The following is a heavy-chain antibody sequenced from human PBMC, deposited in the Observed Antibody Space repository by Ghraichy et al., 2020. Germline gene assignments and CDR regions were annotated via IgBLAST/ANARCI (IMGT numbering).Heavy chain of an antibody. CDR2: ISYDTINK. D-gene: IGHD6-13*01. J-gene: IGHJ6*02. Sequence: GGSLRLSCAASGFTFSYYAMHWVRQAPGKGLEWVALISYDTINKYYSDSVKGRFTISRDNSQNTLYLQMNGLRTEDTALYYCARDRQSSTWYKWTRDDYRRDIWCQGTTGT. CDR1: GFTFSYYA. V-gene: IGHV3-30*04. CDR3: ARDRQSSTWYKWTRDDYRRDI.